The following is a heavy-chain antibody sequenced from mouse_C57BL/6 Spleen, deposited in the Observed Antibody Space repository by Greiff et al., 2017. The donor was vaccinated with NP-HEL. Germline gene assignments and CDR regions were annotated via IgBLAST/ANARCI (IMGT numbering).Heavy chain of an antibody. D-gene: IGHD3-1*01. V-gene: IGHV6-3*01. CDR1: GFTFSNYW. J-gene: IGHJ3*01. CDR3: TEGLQFAY. Sequence: EVKLEESGGGLVQPGGSMKLSCVASGFTFSNYWMNWVRQSPEKGLEWVAQIRLKSDNYATHYAESVKGRFTISRDDSKSSVYLQMNNLRAEDTGIYYCTEGLQFAYWGQGTLVTVSA. CDR2: IRLKSDNYAT.